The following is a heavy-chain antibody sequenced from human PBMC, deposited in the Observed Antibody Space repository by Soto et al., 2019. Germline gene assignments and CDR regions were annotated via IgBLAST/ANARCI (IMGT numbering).Heavy chain of an antibody. CDR3: ARDILLWFGELPPRAHDAFDI. CDR2: INYSGST. Sequence: LCGGSISSGGYFWSWIRQHPGKGLEWIGDINYSGSTYSNPSLKSRVTISVDTSKNQLSLKLSSVTAADTAVYYCARDILLWFGELPPRAHDAFDIWGQGTMVTVSS. V-gene: IGHV4-31*02. CDR1: GGSISSGGYF. D-gene: IGHD3-10*01. J-gene: IGHJ3*02.